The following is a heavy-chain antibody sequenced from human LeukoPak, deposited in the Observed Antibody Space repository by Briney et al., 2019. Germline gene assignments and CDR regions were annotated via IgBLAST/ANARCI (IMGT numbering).Heavy chain of an antibody. CDR1: GFTFSSYA. J-gene: IGHJ4*02. CDR3: VKADGVTPE. V-gene: IGHV3-30-3*01. D-gene: IGHD5-18*01. CDR2: ISYDGSNK. Sequence: GRSLRLSCAASGFTFSSYAMHWVRQAPGKGLEWVAVISYDGSNKYYADSVKGRITISRDNSKSTLYLQMNSLRAEDTAVYYCVKADGVTPEWGQGTLVTVSS.